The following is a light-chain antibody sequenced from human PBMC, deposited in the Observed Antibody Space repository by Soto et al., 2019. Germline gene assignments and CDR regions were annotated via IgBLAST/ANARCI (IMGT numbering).Light chain of an antibody. V-gene: IGKV3-20*01. Sequence: EIVLTQSPGTLSLFPGERATLSCRASQSVSSNSLAWYQHKPGQAPRLVIYGASTRATDIPDRFSGSGSGSGTAFTLTLSRLEPEDFAVYYFQQYSSTPWTFGQGTKVEIK. CDR1: QSVSSNS. J-gene: IGKJ1*01. CDR3: QQYSSTPWT. CDR2: GAS.